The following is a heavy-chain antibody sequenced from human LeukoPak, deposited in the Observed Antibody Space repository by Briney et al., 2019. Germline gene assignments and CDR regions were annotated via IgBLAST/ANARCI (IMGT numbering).Heavy chain of an antibody. CDR2: IYHSGST. Sequence: SETLSLTCAVSGGSISSSNWWSWVRQPPGKGLEWIGEIYHSGSTNCNPSLKSRVTISVDKSKNQFSLKLSSVTAADTAVYYCARGHDSSGWMIDYWGQGTLVTVSS. J-gene: IGHJ4*02. V-gene: IGHV4-4*02. D-gene: IGHD6-19*01. CDR1: GGSISSSNW. CDR3: ARGHDSSGWMIDY.